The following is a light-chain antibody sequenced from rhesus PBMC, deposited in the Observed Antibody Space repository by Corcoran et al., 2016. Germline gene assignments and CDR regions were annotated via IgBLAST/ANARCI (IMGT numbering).Light chain of an antibody. CDR1: QGISKY. V-gene: IGKV1-33*02. Sequence: DIQMTQSPSSLSASVGDTVTITCQASQGISKYLAWYQQQPGKAPKLLIYDASNLQSGVPLRFSGSGSGTVFTLTISSLQPEGFATYYCQQHNSYPLTFGGGTKVEIK. CDR3: QQHNSYPLT. J-gene: IGKJ4*01. CDR2: DAS.